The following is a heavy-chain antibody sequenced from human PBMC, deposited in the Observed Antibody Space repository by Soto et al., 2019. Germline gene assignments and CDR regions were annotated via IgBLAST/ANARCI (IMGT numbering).Heavy chain of an antibody. V-gene: IGHV1-46*03. CDR1: GYTFTSYY. CDR2: INPSGGST. CDR3: ARGPPRAYYDSSGYYRPIGYFQH. D-gene: IGHD3-22*01. Sequence: ASVKVSCKASGYTFTSYYIHWVRQAPGQGLEWMGIINPSGGSTSYAQKFQGRVTMTRDTSTSTVYMELSSLRSEDTAVYYCARGPPRAYYDSSGYYRPIGYFQHWGQGTLVTVSS. J-gene: IGHJ1*01.